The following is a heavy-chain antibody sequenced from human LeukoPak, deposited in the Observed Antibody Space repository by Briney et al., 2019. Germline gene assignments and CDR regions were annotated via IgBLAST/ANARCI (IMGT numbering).Heavy chain of an antibody. CDR2: MNPNSGNT. Sequence: ASVKVSCKASGYTFTSYYMHWVRQATGQGLEWMGWMNPNSGNTGYAQKFQGRVTMTRNTSISTAYMELSSLRSEDTAVYYCARPRRGGYDYYWFDPWGQGTLVTVSS. CDR1: GYTFTSYY. D-gene: IGHD5-12*01. J-gene: IGHJ5*02. V-gene: IGHV1-8*02. CDR3: ARPRRGGYDYYWFDP.